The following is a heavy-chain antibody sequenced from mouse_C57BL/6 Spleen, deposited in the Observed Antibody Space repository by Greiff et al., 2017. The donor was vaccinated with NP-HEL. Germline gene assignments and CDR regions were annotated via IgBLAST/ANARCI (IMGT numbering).Heavy chain of an antibody. CDR2: ISSGSSTI. CDR3: ARLFVEYGYFDY. J-gene: IGHJ2*01. CDR1: GFTFSDYG. Sequence: EVHLVESGGGLVKPGGSLKLSCAASGFTFSDYGMHWVRQAPEQGLEWVAYISSGSSTIYYADTVKGRFTISRYNAKNTLFLQMTMLRSEDTAMYYCARLFVEYGYFDYWGQGTTLTVSS. D-gene: IGHD5-1*01. V-gene: IGHV5-17*01.